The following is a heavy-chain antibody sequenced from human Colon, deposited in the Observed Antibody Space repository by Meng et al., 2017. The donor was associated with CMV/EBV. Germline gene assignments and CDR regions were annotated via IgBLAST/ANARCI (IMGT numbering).Heavy chain of an antibody. D-gene: IGHD3-9*01. J-gene: IGHJ3*02. V-gene: IGHV3-21*01. CDR1: GFTFSAYP. CDR3: ARFEAADDAFDI. CDR2: ISSSSSYI. Sequence: GGSLRLSCAASGFTFSAYPIHWVRQAPGKGLEWVSSISSSSSYIYYADSVKGRFTISRDNAKNSLYLQMNSLRAEDTAVYYCARFEAADDAFDIWGQGTMVTVSS.